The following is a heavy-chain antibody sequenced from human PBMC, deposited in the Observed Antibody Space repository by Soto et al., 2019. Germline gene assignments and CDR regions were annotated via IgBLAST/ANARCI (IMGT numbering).Heavy chain of an antibody. CDR2: IYYSGST. D-gene: IGHD3-16*01. CDR3: ARGGLRWFDP. Sequence: PSETLSLTCTVSGGSISSYYWSWIRQPPGKGLEWIGYIYYSGSTNYNPSLKSRVTISVDTSKNQFSLKLSSVTAADTAVYYCARGGLRWFDPWGQGTLVTVSS. CDR1: GGSISSYY. V-gene: IGHV4-59*01. J-gene: IGHJ5*02.